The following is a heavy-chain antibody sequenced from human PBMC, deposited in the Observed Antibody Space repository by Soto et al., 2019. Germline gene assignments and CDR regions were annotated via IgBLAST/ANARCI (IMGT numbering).Heavy chain of an antibody. CDR3: ARAYSGRLPRRADYYFAMDV. Sequence: QPGGSLRLSCAASGFTFSAYDMHWVRQTTGKGLEWVSAIGAADDPYYLGSVKGRLTISRENAKNSLCLQMNSLRAEDTAVYYCARAYSGRLPRRADYYFAMDVWGQGTTVTVSS. V-gene: IGHV3-13*05. CDR1: GFTFSAYD. D-gene: IGHD2-15*01. J-gene: IGHJ6*02. CDR2: IGAADDP.